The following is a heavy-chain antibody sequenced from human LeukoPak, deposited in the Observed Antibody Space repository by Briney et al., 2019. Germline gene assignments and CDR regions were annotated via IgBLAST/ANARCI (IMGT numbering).Heavy chain of an antibody. V-gene: IGHV1-24*01. D-gene: IGHD3-22*01. CDR2: YDPEDEEV. Sequence: GASVKVSCKVPGYALTDLAIHWVRQAPGQGLQWMGGYDPEDEEVVYAQTFQGRLTMTEDTSTDTAYMYYCATATDYEDSSGYSFDPWGQGTLVTVSS. J-gene: IGHJ5*02. CDR3: SFDP. CDR1: GYALTDLA.